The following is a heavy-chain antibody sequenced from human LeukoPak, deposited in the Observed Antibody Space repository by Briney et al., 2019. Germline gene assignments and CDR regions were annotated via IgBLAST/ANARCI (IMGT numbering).Heavy chain of an antibody. V-gene: IGHV3-20*04. CDR2: INWNGGST. CDR3: AKKGYYYDSSGYIPFDY. Sequence: GGSLRLSCAASGFTFDDYGMSWVRQAPGKGPEWVSGINWNGGSTRYADSVKGRFIISRDNAKNSLYLQMNSLRAEDTAVYYCAKKGYYYDSSGYIPFDYWGQGTLVTVSS. D-gene: IGHD3-22*01. CDR1: GFTFDDYG. J-gene: IGHJ4*02.